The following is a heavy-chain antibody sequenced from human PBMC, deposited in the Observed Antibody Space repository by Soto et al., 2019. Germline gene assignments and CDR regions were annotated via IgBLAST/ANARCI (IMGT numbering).Heavy chain of an antibody. D-gene: IGHD3-3*01. CDR1: GFTFSSYA. Sequence: PGGSLRLSCAASGFTFSSYATSLVLQAPGKGLEWVSAISGSGGSTYYADSVKGRFTISRDNSKNTLYLQMNSLRAEDTAVYYCAKGITIFGVADTYYYYGMEVWGQGTKVTVSS. CDR2: ISGSGGST. CDR3: AKGITIFGVADTYYYYGMEV. V-gene: IGHV3-23*01. J-gene: IGHJ6*02.